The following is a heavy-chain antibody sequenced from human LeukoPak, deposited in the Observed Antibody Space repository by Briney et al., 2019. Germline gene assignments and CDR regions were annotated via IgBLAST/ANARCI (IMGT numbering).Heavy chain of an antibody. Sequence: SETLSLTCTVSGGSISSYNWSWIRQPPGKGLEWIGYIYYSGSTNYNPSLKSRVTLSVDTSKNQFSLKLSSVTAADTAVYYCARSNWGNDAFDIWGQGTMVTVSS. CDR3: ARSNWGNDAFDI. CDR2: IYYSGST. J-gene: IGHJ3*02. V-gene: IGHV4-59*01. D-gene: IGHD7-27*01. CDR1: GGSISSYN.